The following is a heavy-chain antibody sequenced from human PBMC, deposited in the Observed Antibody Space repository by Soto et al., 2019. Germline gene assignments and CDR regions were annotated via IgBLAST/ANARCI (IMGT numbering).Heavy chain of an antibody. CDR1: GGSISSGGYY. Sequence: QVQLQESGPGLVKPSQTLSLTCTVSGGSISSGGYYWSWIRQHPGKGLEWIGYIYYSASTYYNPXXXXXXXXXXXXXXXXXXXXXXXXXXXXXXXXXXXXEPSIWGQGTLVTVSS. CDR2: IYYSAST. J-gene: IGHJ4*02. CDR3: XXEPSI. V-gene: IGHV4-31*01.